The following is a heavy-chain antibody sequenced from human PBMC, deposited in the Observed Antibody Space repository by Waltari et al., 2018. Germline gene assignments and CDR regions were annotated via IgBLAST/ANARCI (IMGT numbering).Heavy chain of an antibody. CDR2: ISTSGYTT. D-gene: IGHD1-26*01. CDR3: ARNVPMMGASGDDYFDS. Sequence: QVLLVESGGGLVKPGGALSLSCAASGFVFSGFYMIWIRQAPGKRLEWISYISTSGYTTNYADSVKGRFTISRDNAKNSLIHQMNRLRVDDTAVYYCARNVPMMGASGDDYFDSWGQGNLVTVSS. CDR1: GFVFSGFY. V-gene: IGHV3-11*01. J-gene: IGHJ4*02.